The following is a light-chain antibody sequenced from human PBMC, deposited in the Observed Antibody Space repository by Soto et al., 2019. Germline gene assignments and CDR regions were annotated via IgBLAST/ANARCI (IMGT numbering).Light chain of an antibody. J-gene: IGLJ1*01. CDR2: RND. V-gene: IGLV1-47*01. CDR3: AAWDDSLRGRV. CDR1: SSNVGVNF. Sequence: QAVLTQPPSASGTPGQRVTISCSGSSSNVGVNFVYWYQHLPGTAPKLLIYRNDQRPSGVPDRFSGSKSGTSSSLAISGLRYEDEADYYCAAWDDSLRGRVFGTGTKLNVL.